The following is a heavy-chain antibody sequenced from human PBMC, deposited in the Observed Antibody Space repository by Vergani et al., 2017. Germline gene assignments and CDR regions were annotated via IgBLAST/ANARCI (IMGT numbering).Heavy chain of an antibody. Sequence: EVQLVESGGVVVQPGGSLRLSCAASGFTFDDYAMHWVRQAPGKGLEWVSLISWDGGSTYYADSVKGRFTICRDNSKNTLYLQMNSLRAEDTAVYYCAREWTKDPGYFDYWGQGTLVTVSS. D-gene: IGHD3/OR15-3a*01. CDR3: AREWTKDPGYFDY. CDR1: GFTFDDYA. CDR2: ISWDGGST. V-gene: IGHV3-43D*04. J-gene: IGHJ4*02.